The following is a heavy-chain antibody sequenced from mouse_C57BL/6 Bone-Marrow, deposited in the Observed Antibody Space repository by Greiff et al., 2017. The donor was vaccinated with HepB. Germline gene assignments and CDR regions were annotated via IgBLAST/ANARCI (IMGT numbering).Heavy chain of an antibody. Sequence: VQLQQSGAELAKPGASVKLSCKASGYTFTSYWMHWVKQRPGQGLEWIGYINPSSGYTKYNQKFKDKDTLTADKSSSTAYMQLSSLTYEDSAVYYCARRYSNYWYFDVWGTGTTVTVSS. J-gene: IGHJ1*03. D-gene: IGHD2-5*01. CDR3: ARRYSNYWYFDV. CDR1: GYTFTSYW. CDR2: INPSSGYT. V-gene: IGHV1-7*01.